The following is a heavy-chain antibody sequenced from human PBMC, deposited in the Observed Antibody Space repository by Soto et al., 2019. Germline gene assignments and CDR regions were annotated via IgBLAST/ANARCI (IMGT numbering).Heavy chain of an antibody. V-gene: IGHV3-53*01. CDR2: IYSGGST. D-gene: IGHD6-19*01. CDR3: ARSISGWYYFDY. Sequence: WGSLRLFCAASGFTVSSNYISCCRQSPWKGLEWVSVIYSGGSTYYADSVKGRFTISRDNSKNTLYLQMNSLRAEDTAVYYCARSISGWYYFDYWGQGTLVTVSS. J-gene: IGHJ4*02. CDR1: GFTVSSNY.